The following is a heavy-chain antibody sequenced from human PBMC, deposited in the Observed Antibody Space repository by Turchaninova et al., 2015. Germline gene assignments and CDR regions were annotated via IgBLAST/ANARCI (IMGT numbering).Heavy chain of an antibody. CDR2: IHPDSGAT. J-gene: IGHJ5*02. V-gene: IGHV1-2*06. CDR3: ARDPYCTSNNCLFDL. D-gene: IGHD2-2*01. Sequence: LVQSGADVKKPGASVKVSCEASGYAFTGSSIHWVRQAPGQGLEWMGRIHPDSGATEYSQEFQGRVSMTRDTSINTAYLDLWRLTSDDTAVYYCARDPYCTSNNCLFDLWGQGTLVTVSS. CDR1: GYAFTGSS.